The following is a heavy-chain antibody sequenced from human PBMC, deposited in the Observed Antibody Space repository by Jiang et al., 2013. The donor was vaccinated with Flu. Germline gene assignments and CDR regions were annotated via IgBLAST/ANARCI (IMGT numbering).Heavy chain of an antibody. CDR1: GGSFSGYY. J-gene: IGHJ4*02. Sequence: AVYGGSFSGYYWSWIRQPPGKGLEWIGEINHSGSTNYNPSLKSRVTISVDTSKNQFSLKLSSVTAADTAVYYCARGAGGIAVAVAIFFDYWGQGTLVTVSS. CDR3: ARGAGGIAVAVAIFFDY. V-gene: IGHV4-34*01. CDR2: INHSGST. D-gene: IGHD6-19*01.